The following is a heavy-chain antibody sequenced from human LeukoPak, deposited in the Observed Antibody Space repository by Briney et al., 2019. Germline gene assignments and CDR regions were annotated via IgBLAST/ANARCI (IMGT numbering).Heavy chain of an antibody. J-gene: IGHJ6*02. D-gene: IGHD2-2*01. CDR1: GFTFSRYW. V-gene: IGHV3-7*01. CDR2: IKQDGSEK. Sequence: GGSLRLSCAASGFTFSRYWMTWVRQAPGKGLEWVANIKQDGSEKYYVDSVKGRFTISRDNARNSLYLQMNSLRAEDTAVYYCARDQGGCSSTSCPYGMDVWGQGTTVTVSS. CDR3: ARDQGGCSSTSCPYGMDV.